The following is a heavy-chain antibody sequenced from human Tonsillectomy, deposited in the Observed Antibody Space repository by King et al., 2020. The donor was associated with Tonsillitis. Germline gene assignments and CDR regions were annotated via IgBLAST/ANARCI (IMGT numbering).Heavy chain of an antibody. Sequence: QLVQSGGGLVKPGGSLRLSCAASGFTFSSYSMNWVRQAPGKGLEWVSSISSSSRYIYYADSVKGRFTISRDNAKNSLYLQMNSLRAEDTAVYYCARGGIVVVTALDYFDYWGQGTLVTVSS. D-gene: IGHD2-21*02. CDR2: ISSSSRYI. CDR1: GFTFSSYS. V-gene: IGHV3-21*01. J-gene: IGHJ4*02. CDR3: ARGGIVVVTALDYFDY.